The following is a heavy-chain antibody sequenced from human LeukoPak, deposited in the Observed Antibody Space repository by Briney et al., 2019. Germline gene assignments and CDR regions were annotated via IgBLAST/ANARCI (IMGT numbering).Heavy chain of an antibody. CDR1: GFTFSSYA. CDR2: ISGSGGST. J-gene: IGHJ4*02. Sequence: PGGSLRLSCAASGFTFSSYAMSWVRQAPGKGLEWVSAISGSGGSTYYADSVKGRFTISRDNSKNTLYLQMNSLRAEDTAVYYCAKDELLWFGELAGIPYWGQGNLVTVSS. V-gene: IGHV3-23*01. CDR3: AKDELLWFGELAGIPY. D-gene: IGHD3-10*01.